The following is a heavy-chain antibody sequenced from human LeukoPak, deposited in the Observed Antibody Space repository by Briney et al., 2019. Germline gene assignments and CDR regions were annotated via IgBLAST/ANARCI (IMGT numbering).Heavy chain of an antibody. CDR1: GYTFTSYY. CDR2: INPSGGST. CDR3: ARAVSPRYGSNDY. V-gene: IGHV1-46*01. D-gene: IGHD4/OR15-4a*01. J-gene: IGHJ4*02. Sequence: ASVKVSCKASGYTFTSYYMHWMRQALGQGVEGMGIINPSGGSTSYAQKFQGRVTMTRDTATSTVYMELSSLRSEDTAVYYCARAVSPRYGSNDYWGQGTLVTVSS.